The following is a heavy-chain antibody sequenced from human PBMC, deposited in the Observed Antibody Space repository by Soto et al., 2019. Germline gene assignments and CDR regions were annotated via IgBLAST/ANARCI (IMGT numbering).Heavy chain of an antibody. CDR2: ISTYNGQT. CDR3: VREVVWGANLEWGVVARDFDI. CDR1: GYTFISYG. J-gene: IGHJ3*02. Sequence: QAQLVQSGAEVRKPGASVKVSCKTSGYTFISYGVSWVRQAPGPGLVWVGWISTYNGQTNVAQNLQGRVTLTSDASAGTVVMTLMGLSAAGPSVYYSVREVVWGANLEWGVVARDFDIWGQGTLVTVSS. V-gene: IGHV1-18*01. D-gene: IGHD3-16*01.